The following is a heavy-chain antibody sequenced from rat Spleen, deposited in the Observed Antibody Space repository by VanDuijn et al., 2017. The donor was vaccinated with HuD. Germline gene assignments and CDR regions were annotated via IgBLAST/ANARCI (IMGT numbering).Heavy chain of an antibody. CDR2: ISNDGGNT. CDR3: ARRLYDYFDY. D-gene: IGHD1-2*01. Sequence: EVQLVESGGGLVQPGRSLKLSCAASGINFSNYYMAWVRQAPTKGLEWVASISNDGGNTYYRDSVKGRFTISRDNAKNTLYLQMDSLGSEDTATYYCARRLYDYFDYWGQGVMVTVSS. CDR1: GINFSNYY. J-gene: IGHJ2*01. V-gene: IGHV5-25*01.